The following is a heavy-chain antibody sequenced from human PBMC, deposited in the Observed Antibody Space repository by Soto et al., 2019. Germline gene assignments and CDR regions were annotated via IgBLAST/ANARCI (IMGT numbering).Heavy chain of an antibody. V-gene: IGHV5-51*01. J-gene: IGHJ5*02. CDR3: ARGYFDSGHGYDL. CDR2: IFTRDSET. CDR1: GHXFNNHL. D-gene: IGHD3-9*01. Sequence: EXLKISCKCPGHXFNNHLLVWVRQTPGKGLEWIGLIFTRDSETKTSPSFQGHVSFSVDNSINTVYLQWHSLKTTDTGIYFCARGYFDSGHGYDLWRQGTLVTVS.